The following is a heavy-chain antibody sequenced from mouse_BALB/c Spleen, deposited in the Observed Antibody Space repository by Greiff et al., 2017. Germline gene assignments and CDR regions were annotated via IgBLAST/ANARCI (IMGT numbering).Heavy chain of an antibody. Sequence: EVKLVESGGGLVQPGGSLKLSCAASGFTFSSYGMSWVRQTPDKRLELVATINSNGGSTYYPDSVKGRFTISRDNAKNTLYLQMSSLKSEDTAMYYCARGLRQDAMDYWGQGTSVTVSS. CDR2: INSNGGST. V-gene: IGHV5-6-3*01. CDR3: ARGLRQDAMDY. D-gene: IGHD2-4*01. CDR1: GFTFSSYG. J-gene: IGHJ4*01.